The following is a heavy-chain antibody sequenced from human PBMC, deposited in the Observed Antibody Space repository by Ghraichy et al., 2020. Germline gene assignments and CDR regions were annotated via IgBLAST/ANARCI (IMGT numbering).Heavy chain of an antibody. CDR3: AKSGSHPTRHFDS. D-gene: IGHD1-26*01. J-gene: IGHJ4*02. CDR2: ISGDGGTI. CDR1: GLTFSSYS. V-gene: IGHV3-23*01. Sequence: GGSLRLSCAASGLTFSSYSMSWVRQAPGKGLEWVSIISGDGGTIVYADSVKGRFTISRDNSKNTLYLQMSSLRVEDTAMYYCAKSGSHPTRHFDSWGQGTLVTVSS.